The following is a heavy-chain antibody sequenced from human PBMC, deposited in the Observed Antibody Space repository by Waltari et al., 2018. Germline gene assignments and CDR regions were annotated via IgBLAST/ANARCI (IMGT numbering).Heavy chain of an antibody. J-gene: IGHJ5*01. CDR2: INSGGGST. Sequence: EVQFVESGGGLAKPGGSLRLSFETSGFTFSHYWMNWVRQAPGKGLEWVSGINSGGGSTYYSDSVKGRFIISRDNSKNTVSLQMDSLTAEDTAVYYCTRGNLYRF. V-gene: IGHV3-23*04. CDR3: TRGNLYRF. CDR1: GFTFSHYW.